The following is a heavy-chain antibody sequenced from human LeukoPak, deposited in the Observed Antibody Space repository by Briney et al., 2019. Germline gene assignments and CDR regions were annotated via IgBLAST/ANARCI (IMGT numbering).Heavy chain of an antibody. CDR2: IRSKANSYAT. J-gene: IGHJ3*02. D-gene: IGHD2-21*02. Sequence: GSLRLSCAASGFTFSGSAMHWVRQASGKGLEWVGRIRSKANSYATAYAASVKGRFTISRDDSKNTAYLQMNSLKTEDTAVYYCTRTVVTAILSYAFDIWGQGTMVTVSS. CDR3: TRTVVTAILSYAFDI. V-gene: IGHV3-73*01. CDR1: GFTFSGSA.